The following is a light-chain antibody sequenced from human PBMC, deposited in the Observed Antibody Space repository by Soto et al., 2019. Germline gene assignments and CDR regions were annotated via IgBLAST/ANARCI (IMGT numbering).Light chain of an antibody. Sequence: EIVLTQSPATLSLSPGERATLSCRASQSVSSYLAWYQQKPGQAPRLLIYDASNRATGIPARFSGSGSGTDFTLTISRLEPEDFAVYYCQQYGRSPSTFGQGTRLEIK. J-gene: IGKJ5*01. CDR3: QQYGRSPST. V-gene: IGKV3-20*01. CDR2: DAS. CDR1: QSVSSY.